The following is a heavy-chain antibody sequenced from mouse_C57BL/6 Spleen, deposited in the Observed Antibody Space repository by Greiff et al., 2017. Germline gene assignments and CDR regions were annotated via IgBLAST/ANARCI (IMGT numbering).Heavy chain of an antibody. D-gene: IGHD2-5*01. J-gene: IGHJ2*01. V-gene: IGHV1-64*01. Sequence: VQLQQPGAELVKPGASVKLSCKASGYTFTSYWMHWVKQRPGQGLEWIGMIHPNSGSTNYNEKFKSKATLTVDKSSSTAYMQLSSLTSEDSAVYYCARSGYSNYPYYFDYWGQGTTLTGSS. CDR3: ARSGYSNYPYYFDY. CDR1: GYTFTSYW. CDR2: IHPNSGST.